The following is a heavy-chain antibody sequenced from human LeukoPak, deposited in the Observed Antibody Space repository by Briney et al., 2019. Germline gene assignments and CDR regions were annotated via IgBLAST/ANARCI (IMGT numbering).Heavy chain of an antibody. CDR1: GYSFTCDY. J-gene: IGHJ6*03. CDR3: ALVVPAAIYMDV. V-gene: IGHV1-2*02. CDR2: INPNSGGT. Sequence: ASVKVSCKASGYSFTCDYVYWVRQAPGQGLEWMGWINPNSGGTNYAQKFQGRVTMTRDTSISTAYMELSRLRSDDTAVYYCALVVPAAIYMDVWGKGTTVTVSS. D-gene: IGHD2-2*02.